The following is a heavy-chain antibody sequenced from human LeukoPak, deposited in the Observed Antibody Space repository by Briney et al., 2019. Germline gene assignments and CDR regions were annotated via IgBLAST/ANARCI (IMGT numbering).Heavy chain of an antibody. V-gene: IGHV1-69*13. D-gene: IGHD3-22*01. J-gene: IGHJ3*02. CDR2: IIPIFGTA. CDR3: ARQSLDRIPMIVVVTPHGAFDI. CDR1: GGTFSSYA. Sequence: ASVKVSCKASGGTFSSYAISWVRQAPGQGLEWMGGIIPIFGTANYAQKFQGRVTITADESTSTAYMELSSLRSEDTAVYYCARQSLDRIPMIVVVTPHGAFDIWGQGTMVTVSS.